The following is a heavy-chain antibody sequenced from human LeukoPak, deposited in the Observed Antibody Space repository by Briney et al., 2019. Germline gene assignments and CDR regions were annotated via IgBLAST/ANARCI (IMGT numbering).Heavy chain of an antibody. D-gene: IGHD4-11*01. J-gene: IGHJ4*02. CDR1: GFTFSSNP. CDR3: ARAQTN. V-gene: IGHV3-48*01. Sequence: GGSPRLSCAASGFTFSSNPMNWVRQAPGKGLECVSYISSGSTTIYYADSVKGRFTISTDNAKSPLYLQMNSLRAEDTAVYYCARAQTNWGQGTLVTVSS. CDR2: ISSGSTTI.